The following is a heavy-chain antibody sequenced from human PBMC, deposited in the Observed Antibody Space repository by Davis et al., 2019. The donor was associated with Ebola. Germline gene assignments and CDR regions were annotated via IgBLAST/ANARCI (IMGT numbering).Heavy chain of an antibody. Sequence: GESLKTSCAASGFIFSSYAMSWVRQAPGKGLEWVSSISVRSITYHADSVKGRFTISRDNSKNTLYLQMNSLRAEDTAVYYCAKVHPPTTVATGGFDPWGQGTLVTVSS. J-gene: IGHJ5*02. CDR1: GFIFSSYA. CDR2: ISVRSIT. V-gene: IGHV3-23*01. D-gene: IGHD4-17*01. CDR3: AKVHPPTTVATGGFDP.